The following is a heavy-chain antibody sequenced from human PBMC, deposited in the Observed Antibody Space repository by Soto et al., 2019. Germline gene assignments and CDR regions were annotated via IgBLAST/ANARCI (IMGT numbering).Heavy chain of an antibody. V-gene: IGHV4-39*01. J-gene: IGHJ5*02. Sequence: QLQLQESGPGLVKPSETLSLTCTVSGDSIRSSNYCWGWIHQPPGKGLEWIGTIYYSGSTYYNPSHKSRVTTSVETSKDQFSLMLTSVTAADTAVYYCARRPHPPDTSSSNNWFDPWGQGTLVTVSS. D-gene: IGHD6-6*01. CDR2: IYYSGST. CDR1: GDSIRSSNYC. CDR3: ARRPHPPDTSSSNNWFDP.